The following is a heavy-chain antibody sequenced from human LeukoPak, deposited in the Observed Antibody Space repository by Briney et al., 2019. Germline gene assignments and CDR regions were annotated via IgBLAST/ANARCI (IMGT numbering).Heavy chain of an antibody. J-gene: IGHJ1*01. D-gene: IGHD6-19*01. CDR1: GSSISNSYY. CDR3: ARDTSAIAVAGTSN. CDR2: IYHSGST. V-gene: IGHV4-38-2*01. Sequence: SETLSLTCAVSGSSISNSYYWVWIRQPPGKGLEWIGIIYHSGSTYYNPSLTSRVTISVDTSRNQFSLRLASVTAADTAVYYCARDTSAIAVAGTSNWGQGTLVTVSS.